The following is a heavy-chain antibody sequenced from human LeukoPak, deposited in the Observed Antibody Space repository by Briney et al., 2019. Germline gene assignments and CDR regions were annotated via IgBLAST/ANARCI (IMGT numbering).Heavy chain of an antibody. CDR2: INHSGST. V-gene: IGHV4-34*01. J-gene: IGHJ4*02. Sequence: SETLSLTCAVYGGSFSGYYWSWISQPPGKGLEWIGEINHSGSTNYNPSLKSRVTISVDTSKNQFSLKLSSVTAADTAVYYCARGRWEVRFDNWGQGTLVTVSS. CDR3: ARGRWEVRFDN. D-gene: IGHD1-26*01. CDR1: GGSFSGYY.